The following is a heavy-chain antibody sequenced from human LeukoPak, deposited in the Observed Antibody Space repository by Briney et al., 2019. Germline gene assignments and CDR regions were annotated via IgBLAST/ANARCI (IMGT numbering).Heavy chain of an antibody. V-gene: IGHV3-20*04. CDR1: GFTFDDYG. CDR3: ARVSDISVAAYFDY. Sequence: GGSLRLSCAASGFTFDDYGLSWVRQAPGKGLEWVSTINWNGGSTGYADSVKGRFTISRDNAKNSLYLQMNSLRAGDTALYYCARVSDISVAAYFDYWGQGTLVTVSS. J-gene: IGHJ4*02. CDR2: INWNGGST. D-gene: IGHD6-19*01.